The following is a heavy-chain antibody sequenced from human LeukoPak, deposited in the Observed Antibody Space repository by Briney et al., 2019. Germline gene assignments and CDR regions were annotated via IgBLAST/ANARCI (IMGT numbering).Heavy chain of an antibody. CDR2: INPNSGGT. J-gene: IGHJ4*02. CDR3: ARDNDSSGYPFDY. Sequence: GASVKVSCKASGYTFTGYYMHWVQQAPGQGLEWMGWINPNSGGTNYAQKFQGRVTMTRDTSISTAYMELSRLRSDDTAVYHCARDNDSSGYPFDYWGQGTLVTVSS. D-gene: IGHD3-22*01. V-gene: IGHV1-2*02. CDR1: GYTFTGYY.